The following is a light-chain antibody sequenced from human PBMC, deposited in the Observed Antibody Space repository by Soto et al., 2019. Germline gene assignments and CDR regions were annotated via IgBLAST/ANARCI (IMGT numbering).Light chain of an antibody. CDR3: SSYTNSSPLL. V-gene: IGLV2-14*01. CDR1: SSDVGYNH. CDR2: EVY. J-gene: IGLJ2*01. Sequence: QSALTQPASVSGSPGQSITISCTGTSSDVGYNHVSWYQHRPGKAPRLMIYEVYNRPSGISNRFSGSQSGNTASLTISGLQAEDEADYYCSSYTNSSPLLFGGGTKVTVL.